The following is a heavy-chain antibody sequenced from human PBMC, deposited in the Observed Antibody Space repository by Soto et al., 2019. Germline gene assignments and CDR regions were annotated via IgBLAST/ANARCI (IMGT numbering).Heavy chain of an antibody. V-gene: IGHV3-49*03. CDR3: TSDPVVAVATHPLSPYSYYGMDV. CDR2: IRSKAYGGTT. D-gene: IGHD2-15*01. J-gene: IGHJ6*02. CDR1: GLTFCDYA. Sequence: GGSLRLCCTASGLTFCDYAMSWFRQAPGKGLEWVGFIRSKAYGGTTEYAASVKGRFTISRDDSKSIAYLQMNSLKTEDTAVYYCTSDPVVAVATHPLSPYSYYGMDVWGQGTTVTVSS.